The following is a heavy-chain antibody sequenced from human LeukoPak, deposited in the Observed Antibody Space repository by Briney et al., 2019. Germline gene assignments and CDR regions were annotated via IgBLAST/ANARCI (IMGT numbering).Heavy chain of an antibody. J-gene: IGHJ5*02. CDR2: INHSGST. Sequence: SETLSLTCAVYGGSFSGYYWSWIRQPPGKGLEWIGEINHSGSTNYNPSLKSRVTISVDTSKNQFSLKLSSVTAADTAVYYCARGSPFRVVPAARYNWFDPWGQGTLVTVSS. CDR3: ARGSPFRVVPAARYNWFDP. D-gene: IGHD2-2*01. CDR1: GGSFSGYY. V-gene: IGHV4-34*01.